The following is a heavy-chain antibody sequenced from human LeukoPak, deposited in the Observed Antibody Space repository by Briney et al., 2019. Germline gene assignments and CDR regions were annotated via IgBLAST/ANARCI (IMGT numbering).Heavy chain of an antibody. CDR3: AREWAYYDILTPNGMDV. D-gene: IGHD3-9*01. Sequence: GGSLRLSCAASGFTFSSYWMHWVRQAPGKGLVWVSRINSDGSSTSYADSVKGRFTISRDNAKNTLYLQMNSLRAEDTAVYYCAREWAYYDILTPNGMDVWGQGTTVTVSS. CDR1: GFTFSSYW. CDR2: INSDGSST. V-gene: IGHV3-74*01. J-gene: IGHJ6*02.